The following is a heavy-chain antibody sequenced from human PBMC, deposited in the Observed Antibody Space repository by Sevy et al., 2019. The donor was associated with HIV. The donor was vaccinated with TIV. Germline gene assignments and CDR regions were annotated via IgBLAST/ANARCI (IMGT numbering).Heavy chain of an antibody. CDR2: IYPGNSGT. D-gene: IGHD3-22*01. CDR1: EFTFTSYW. CDR3: ARRNYDRSGYYYDVPVFDD. J-gene: IGHJ4*02. V-gene: IGHV5-51*01. Sequence: GESLKISCKGSEFTFTSYWIGWVRQMPGKGLEWMGIIYPGNSGTRYSPSFQGQVTISADKSISTAYLQWSSLKASDTAMYYCARRNYDRSGYYYDVPVFDDWGQGTLVTVSS.